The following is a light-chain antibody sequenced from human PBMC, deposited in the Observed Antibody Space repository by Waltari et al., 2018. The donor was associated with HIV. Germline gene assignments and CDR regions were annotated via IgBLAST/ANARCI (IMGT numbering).Light chain of an antibody. V-gene: IGLV2-11*01. Sequence: QSALTQPRSVSGSPGQSVTISCTGTSSDVGGYNYVSWYQQHPGKAPKLMIYEVSRRPAGVPERFSGSKSGNTASLTISGLQAEDEADYYCCSYAGSFVVFGGGTKLTVL. CDR3: CSYAGSFVV. CDR1: SSDVGGYNY. J-gene: IGLJ2*01. CDR2: EVS.